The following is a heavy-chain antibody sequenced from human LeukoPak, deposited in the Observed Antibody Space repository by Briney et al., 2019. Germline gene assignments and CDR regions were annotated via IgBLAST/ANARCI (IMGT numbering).Heavy chain of an antibody. J-gene: IGHJ4*02. Sequence: GGSLRLSCAASGFTFGGSAMHWVRQASGKGLEWVGRIRSKANSYATAYAASVKGRFTISRDDSKNTAYLQMNSLKTEDTAVYYCTRTDSSGYYDTPDYWGQGTLVTVSS. D-gene: IGHD3-22*01. CDR2: IRSKANSYAT. CDR1: GFTFGGSA. CDR3: TRTDSSGYYDTPDY. V-gene: IGHV3-73*01.